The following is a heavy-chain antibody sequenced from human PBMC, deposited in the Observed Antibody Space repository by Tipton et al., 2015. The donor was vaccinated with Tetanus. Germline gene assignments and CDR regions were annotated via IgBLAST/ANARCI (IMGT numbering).Heavy chain of an antibody. CDR2: MYNSGAT. J-gene: IGHJ4*02. CDR3: ARATEHDIMTGYDN. CDR1: GGSISSTSYY. D-gene: IGHD3-9*01. Sequence: TLSLTCTVSGGSISSTSYYWAWIRQPPGKGLEWIGTMYNSGATYYNPSLKGRVTISVDKAKNQFSLKLTSVTAADTAVYYCARATEHDIMTGYDNWGPGTQVTVSS. V-gene: IGHV4-39*07.